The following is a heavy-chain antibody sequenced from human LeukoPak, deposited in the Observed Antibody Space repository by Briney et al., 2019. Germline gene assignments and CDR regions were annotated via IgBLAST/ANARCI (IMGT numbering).Heavy chain of an antibody. Sequence: SETLSLTCTVSGGSISSYYWSWIRRPPGKGLEWIGNVYFSGNTNYSPSLTNYNPSLKSRVTISGDTSKNQFSLKLTSVTAADTAVYYCARGSGFDAFDIWGQGTMVTVSS. CDR2: VYFSGNTNYSPSLT. CDR3: ARGSGFDAFDI. V-gene: IGHV4-59*01. J-gene: IGHJ3*02. CDR1: GGSISSYY. D-gene: IGHD3-10*01.